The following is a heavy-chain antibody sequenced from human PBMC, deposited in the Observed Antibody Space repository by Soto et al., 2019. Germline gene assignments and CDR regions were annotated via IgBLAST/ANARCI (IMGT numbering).Heavy chain of an antibody. CDR1: GGSFSGYY. D-gene: IGHD2-2*01. J-gene: IGHJ5*02. CDR2: INHSGST. V-gene: IGHV4-34*01. CDR3: ASKDVRAKYCSSTSCYAGWFDP. Sequence: QVQLQQWGAGLLKPSETLSLTCAVYGGSFSGYYWSWIRQPPGKGLEWIGEINHSGSTNYNPSLKSRVTISVDTSKNQFSLKLSSVTAADTAVYYCASKDVRAKYCSSTSCYAGWFDPWGQGTLVTVSS.